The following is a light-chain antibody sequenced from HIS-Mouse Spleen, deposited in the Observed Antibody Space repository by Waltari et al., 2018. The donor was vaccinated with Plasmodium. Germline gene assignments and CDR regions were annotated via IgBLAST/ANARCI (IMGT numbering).Light chain of an antibody. CDR2: WAS. V-gene: IGKV4-1*01. J-gene: IGKJ1*01. CDR1: LSVFYSSNTKTY. CDR3: QQYYSTPWT. Sequence: DILMTQSPDSLAVSLGERATINSKSRLSVFYSSNTKTYLAWYQQKPGQPPKLLIHWASTRESGVPDRFSGSGSGTDFTLTISSLQAEDVAVYYCQQYYSTPWTFGQGTKVEIK.